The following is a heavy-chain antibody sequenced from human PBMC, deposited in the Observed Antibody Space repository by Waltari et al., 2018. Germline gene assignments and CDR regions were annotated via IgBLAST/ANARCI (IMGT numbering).Heavy chain of an antibody. D-gene: IGHD5-18*01. J-gene: IGHJ4*02. CDR2: VSGSGNGT. CDR3: VKDGTTGYIYGKAFDL. V-gene: IGHV3-23*01. CDR1: GFTFTDYA. Sequence: ASGFTFTDYAMIWVRQAPGKGLEWVSAVSGSGNGTFYADSVKGRFSISRDNFNNALYLQMNSLRDDDTAVYYCVKDGTTGYIYGKAFDLWGQGTLVTVSS.